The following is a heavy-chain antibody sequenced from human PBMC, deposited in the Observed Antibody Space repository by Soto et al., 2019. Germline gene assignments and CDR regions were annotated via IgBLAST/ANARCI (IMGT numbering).Heavy chain of an antibody. CDR2: TYYRSKWYN. V-gene: IGHV6-1*01. CDR1: GDSVSSYSAA. Sequence: SQTLSLTCVLSGDSVSSYSAAWNWIRQSPSRGLEWLGRTYYRSKWYNDYAVSVNGRITINPDTSKNHFSLQLNSVTPEDTAVYYCVRSRVFIAVAGMATYYYHYGMDVWGQGTTVTVSS. CDR3: VRSRVFIAVAGMATYYYHYGMDV. D-gene: IGHD6-19*01. J-gene: IGHJ6*02.